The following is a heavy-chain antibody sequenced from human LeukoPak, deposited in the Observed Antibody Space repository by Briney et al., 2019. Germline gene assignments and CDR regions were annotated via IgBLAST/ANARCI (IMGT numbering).Heavy chain of an antibody. J-gene: IGHJ4*02. Sequence: GGSLRLSCAAPGFTLSSSAMSWVRQAPGKGLEWFSAISNNGGYTYYADSVQGRFTISRDNSKSTLCLQMNSLRAEDTAVHYCAKQLGYCSDGSCYFPYWGQGTLVTVSS. D-gene: IGHD2-15*01. V-gene: IGHV3-23*01. CDR2: ISNNGGYT. CDR3: AKQLGYCSDGSCYFPY. CDR1: GFTLSSSA.